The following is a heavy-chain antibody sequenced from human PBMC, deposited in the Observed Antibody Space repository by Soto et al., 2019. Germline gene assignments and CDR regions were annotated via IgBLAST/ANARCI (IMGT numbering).Heavy chain of an antibody. Sequence: SETLSLTCTVSGGCISSDNYFWSWIRQHPGKGLEWIGYIDYIGRAYYTPSLKSRVTTSVDTSKNQFSLRLSSVTVADTDTYYRAREVKCAAASDAFDNWGQGTVVTVSS. D-gene: IGHD2-15*01. CDR3: AREVKCAAASDAFDN. V-gene: IGHV4-31*03. CDR1: GGCISSDNYF. CDR2: IDYIGRA. J-gene: IGHJ3*02.